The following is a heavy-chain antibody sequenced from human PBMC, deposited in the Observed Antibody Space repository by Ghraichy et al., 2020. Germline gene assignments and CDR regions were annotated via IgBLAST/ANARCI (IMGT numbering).Heavy chain of an antibody. J-gene: IGHJ6*02. Sequence: GGSLRLSCAASGFTFSSYGMHWVRQAPGKGLEWVVVISYDGSNKYYADSVKGRFTISRDNSKNTLYLQMNSLRAEDTAVYYCAKNYYSGSGYYYYGMDVWGQGTTVTVSS. V-gene: IGHV3-30*18. CDR1: GFTFSSYG. CDR3: AKNYYSGSGYYYYGMDV. CDR2: ISYDGSNK. D-gene: IGHD3-10*01.